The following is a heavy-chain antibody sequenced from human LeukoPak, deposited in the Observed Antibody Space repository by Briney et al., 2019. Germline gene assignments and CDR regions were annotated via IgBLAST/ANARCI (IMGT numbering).Heavy chain of an antibody. J-gene: IGHJ6*02. CDR3: ATAMVVAATGYYGMDV. CDR1: GYTLTELS. V-gene: IGHV1-24*01. Sequence: ASVQVSCKVSGYTLTELSMHWVRQAPGKGLEWMGGFDPEDGETIYAQKFQGRVTMTEDTSTDTAYMELSSLRSEDTAVYYCATAMVVAATGYYGMDVWGQGTTVTVSS. D-gene: IGHD2-15*01. CDR2: FDPEDGET.